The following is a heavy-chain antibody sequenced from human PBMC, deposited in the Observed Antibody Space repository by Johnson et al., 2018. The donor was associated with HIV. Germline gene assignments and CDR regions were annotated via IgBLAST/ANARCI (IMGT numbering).Heavy chain of an antibody. V-gene: IGHV3-30-3*01. J-gene: IGHJ3*02. CDR3: TTGGVSYYDSDAFDI. D-gene: IGHD1-26*01. CDR1: GFTVSSNY. CDR2: ISYDGSNK. Sequence: QVQLVESGGGLIQPGGSLRLSCAASGFTVSSNYMSWVRQAPGKGLEWVAVISYDGSNKYYADSVKGRFTISRDSSKNTLFLQMNSLKTEDTAVYYCTTGGVSYYDSDAFDIWGQGTMVTVSS.